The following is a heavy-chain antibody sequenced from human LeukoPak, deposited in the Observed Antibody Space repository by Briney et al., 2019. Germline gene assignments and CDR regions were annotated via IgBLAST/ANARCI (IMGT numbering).Heavy chain of an antibody. CDR2: IYPRDSDT. V-gene: IGHV5-51*01. D-gene: IGHD2-2*01. J-gene: IGHJ4*02. Sequence: GESLKISCKASGYSFSSYWIAWVRQVPGKGLEWMGNIYPRDSDTRYSPSFQGQVTISADKSINIAYLQWNSLKASDTAMYYCASRCSTISCPFDYWGQGTLVTVSS. CDR3: ASRCSTISCPFDY. CDR1: GYSFSSYW.